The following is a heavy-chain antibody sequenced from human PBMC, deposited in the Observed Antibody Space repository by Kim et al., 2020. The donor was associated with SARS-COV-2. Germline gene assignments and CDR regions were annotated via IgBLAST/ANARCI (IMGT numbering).Heavy chain of an antibody. V-gene: IGHV4-59*01. CDR2: IYYSGST. J-gene: IGHJ3*02. Sequence: SETLSLTCTVSGGSISSYYWSWIRQPPGKGLEWIGYIYYSGSTNYNPSLKSRVTISVDTSKNQFSLKLSSVTAADTAVYYCARVGSLQVWTDAFDIWGQGTMVTVSS. CDR1: GGSISSYY. D-gene: IGHD1-26*01. CDR3: ARVGSLQVWTDAFDI.